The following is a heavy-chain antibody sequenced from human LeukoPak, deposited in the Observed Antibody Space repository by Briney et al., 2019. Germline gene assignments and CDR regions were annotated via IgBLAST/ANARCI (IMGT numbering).Heavy chain of an antibody. CDR3: ARASGRITIFGVVKDYYFDY. V-gene: IGHV4-34*01. Sequence: PSETLSLTCAVYGGSFSGYYWSWIRQPPGKGLEWIGEINHSGSTNYNPSLKSRVTISVDTSKNQFSLKLSSVTAADTAVYYCARASGRITIFGVVKDYYFDYWGQGTLVTVSS. CDR2: INHSGST. J-gene: IGHJ4*02. D-gene: IGHD3-3*01. CDR1: GGSFSGYY.